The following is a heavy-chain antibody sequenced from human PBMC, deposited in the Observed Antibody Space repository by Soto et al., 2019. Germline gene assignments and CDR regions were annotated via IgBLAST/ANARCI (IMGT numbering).Heavy chain of an antibody. Sequence: QVQLVQSGAEVKKPGSSVKVSCKASGGTFSSYDISWVRQAPGQGLEWMGGIIPIYGTANYAQKVQGRVTITADKSTSTSYMELSSLRSEDTAVYYCARGGSYYDTSGYYVTNHFDYWGQGTLVTVSS. J-gene: IGHJ4*02. V-gene: IGHV1-69*06. D-gene: IGHD3-22*01. CDR2: IIPIYGTA. CDR3: ARGGSYYDTSGYYVTNHFDY. CDR1: GGTFSSYD.